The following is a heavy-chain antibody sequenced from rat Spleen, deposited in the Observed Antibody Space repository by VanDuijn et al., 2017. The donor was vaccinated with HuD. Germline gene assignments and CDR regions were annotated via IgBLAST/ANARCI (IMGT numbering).Heavy chain of an antibody. CDR2: ISYDGSST. J-gene: IGHJ4*01. CDR3: ALFTRARDVMDA. CDR1: GFTFSDYY. V-gene: IGHV5-29*01. Sequence: EVQLVESDGGLVQPGRSLKLSCAASGFTFSDYYMAWVRQAPTKGLEWVATISYDGSSTYYRDSVKGRFTISRDNAKSTLYLQMDSLRSEDTATYYCALFTRARDVMDAWGQGTSVTVSS. D-gene: IGHD1-4*01.